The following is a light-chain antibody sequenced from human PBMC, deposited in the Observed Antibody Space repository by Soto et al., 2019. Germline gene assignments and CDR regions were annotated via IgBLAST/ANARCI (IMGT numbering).Light chain of an antibody. J-gene: IGKJ1*01. V-gene: IGKV3-20*01. Sequence: EIVLTQSPGTLSLSPGERATLSCRASQSVSSSYLAWYQQKPGQAPRLLIYGASSRATGIPDRFSGSGSGTDFTLTISSLEPEDVAVYYCQQYGNSPSWTFGQGTKVEIK. CDR3: QQYGNSPSWT. CDR2: GAS. CDR1: QSVSSSY.